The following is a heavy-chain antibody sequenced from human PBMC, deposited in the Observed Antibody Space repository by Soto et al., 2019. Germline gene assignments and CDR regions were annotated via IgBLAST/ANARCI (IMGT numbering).Heavy chain of an antibody. J-gene: IGHJ4*02. Sequence: GGSLRLSCAASGFNLSHPWMTWVRQAAGKGLQWVGRIKSKTDGGTADYAAPVKGRFTISRDDSENTVYLQMNSLRTEDTAVYYCTTGIYYDILTGYHDVAYWGQGTLVTVSS. D-gene: IGHD3-9*01. CDR2: IKSKTDGGTA. CDR1: GFNLSHPW. V-gene: IGHV3-15*01. CDR3: TTGIYYDILTGYHDVAY.